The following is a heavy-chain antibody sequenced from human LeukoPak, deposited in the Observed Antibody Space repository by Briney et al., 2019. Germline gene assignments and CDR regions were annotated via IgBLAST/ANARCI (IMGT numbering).Heavy chain of an antibody. D-gene: IGHD3-3*01. Sequence: GGSLRLSCAASGFTFRSYAMSWVRQAPGKGLEWVSAISGSGGSTYYADSVKGRFTISRDNSKNTLYLQMNSLRAEDTAVYYCATSGTIFGVVIPYFDYWGQGTLVTVSS. J-gene: IGHJ4*02. V-gene: IGHV3-23*01. CDR3: ATSGTIFGVVIPYFDY. CDR2: ISGSGGST. CDR1: GFTFRSYA.